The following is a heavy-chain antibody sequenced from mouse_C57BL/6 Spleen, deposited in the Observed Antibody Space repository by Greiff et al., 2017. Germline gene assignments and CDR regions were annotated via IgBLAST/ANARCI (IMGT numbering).Heavy chain of an antibody. D-gene: IGHD2-5*01. CDR2: ISGGGGNT. V-gene: IGHV5-9*01. CDR1: GFTFSSYT. J-gene: IGHJ3*01. CDR3: ARHWSNYEFAY. Sequence: EVKLVESGGGLVKPGGSLKLSCAASGFTFSSYTMSWVRQTPEKRLEWVATISGGGGNTYYPDSVKGRFTISRDNAKNTLYLQMSSLRSEDAALYYCARHWSNYEFAYWGQGTLVTVSA.